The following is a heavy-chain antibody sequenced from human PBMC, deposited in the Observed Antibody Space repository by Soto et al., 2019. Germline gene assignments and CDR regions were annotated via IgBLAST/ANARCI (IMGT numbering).Heavy chain of an antibody. J-gene: IGHJ4*02. D-gene: IGHD1-1*01. CDR3: ARGGTPYFDF. CDR2: ISSDGRNE. CDR1: GFTFSNDG. Sequence: ESGGSVVQPGGSLRLSCVVSGFTFSNDGMLWVRQAPDKGLEWVTTISSDGRNEHYADSVKGRFTVSRDNSKNTLYLHMDSLRDEDTAVYYCARGGTPYFDFWGQGTLVTVSS. V-gene: IGHV3-30*03.